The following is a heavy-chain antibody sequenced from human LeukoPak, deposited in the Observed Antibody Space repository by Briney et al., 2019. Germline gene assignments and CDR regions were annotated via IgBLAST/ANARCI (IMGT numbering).Heavy chain of an antibody. CDR1: GGSISSSSYY. CDR3: ARQSPDIVVVPAAIPGYFQH. V-gene: IGHV4-39*01. D-gene: IGHD2-2*02. CDR2: IYYSGST. Sequence: KPSETLSLTCTVSGGSISSSSYYWGWIRQPPGKGLEWIGSIYYSGSTYYNPSLKSRVTISVDTSKNQFSLKLSSVTAADTAVYYCARQSPDIVVVPAAIPGYFQHWGQGTLVTVSS. J-gene: IGHJ1*01.